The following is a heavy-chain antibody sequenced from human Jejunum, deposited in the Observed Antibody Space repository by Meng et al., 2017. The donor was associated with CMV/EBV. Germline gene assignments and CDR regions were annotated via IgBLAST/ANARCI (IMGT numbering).Heavy chain of an antibody. CDR1: GFTFGDYG. Sequence: ASGFTFGDYGMSWVRQARGKGLEWVSGIDWNAGHTRDGDSVKGRFTISRDNAKNSLYLQMNSLRADDTAFYYCAREIAVAGAFSHFDYWGQGSLVTVSS. D-gene: IGHD6-19*01. J-gene: IGHJ4*02. CDR3: AREIAVAGAFSHFDY. CDR2: IDWNAGHT. V-gene: IGHV3-20*03.